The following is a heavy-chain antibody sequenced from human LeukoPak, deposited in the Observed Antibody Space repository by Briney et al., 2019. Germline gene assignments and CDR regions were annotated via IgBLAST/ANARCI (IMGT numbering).Heavy chain of an antibody. J-gene: IGHJ5*02. CDR1: GGSFSSYY. CDR3: ARAVTSSWSSCHWFDP. V-gene: IGHV4-34*01. D-gene: IGHD6-13*01. CDR2: IDHRGST. Sequence: SETLSLTCAVYGGSFSSYYWSWIRQPPGKGLEWIGEIDHRGSTNYNPSLSSRVNISVDPSNNQFSLRLTSVTAADTAVYYCARAVTSSWSSCHWFDPWGQGALVTVSS.